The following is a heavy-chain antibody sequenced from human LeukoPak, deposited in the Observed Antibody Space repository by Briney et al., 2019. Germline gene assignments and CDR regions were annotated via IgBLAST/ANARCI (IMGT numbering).Heavy chain of an antibody. V-gene: IGHV3-23*01. CDR2: IIGSSGDT. J-gene: IGHJ4*02. CDR3: AKGAYDYIEMGYFDY. CDR1: GFRLTNFA. Sequence: PGGSLRLSCAASGFRLTNFAMSWVRQAPGKGLEWVSLIIGSSGDTFYADFVKGRFTISRDNSKNRLYLQMNSLRAEDTALYYCAKGAYDYIEMGYFDYWGQGTLVTVSS. D-gene: IGHD5-12*01.